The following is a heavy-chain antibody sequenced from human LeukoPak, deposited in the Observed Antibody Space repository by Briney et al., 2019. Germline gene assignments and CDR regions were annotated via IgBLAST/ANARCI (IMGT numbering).Heavy chain of an antibody. CDR2: INSDVSST. J-gene: IGHJ6*04. V-gene: IGHV3-74*01. Sequence: GGSLRLSCAASGFTFSKYWMHWVHQAPGKGLVWVSRINSDVSSTSYADSVKGRFTISRDNAKNTLFLQMNSLRAEDTAVYYCARGGARYFNGMDVWGKGTTVTVSS. CDR3: ARGGARYFNGMDV. D-gene: IGHD3-9*01. CDR1: GFTFSKYW.